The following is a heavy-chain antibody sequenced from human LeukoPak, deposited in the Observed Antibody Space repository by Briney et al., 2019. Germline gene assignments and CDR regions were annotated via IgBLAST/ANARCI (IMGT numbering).Heavy chain of an antibody. D-gene: IGHD3-3*01. CDR1: GFTSSSYA. J-gene: IGHJ4*02. Sequence: GGSLRLSCAASGFTSSSYATGWVRQAPAKGLAWVSALSGSRGSTYYADSVKGRFTISRDNSKNTLYLQMNSLRAEDTAVYYCARNPYYDFWSGYSYYFDYWGQGTLVTVSS. CDR3: ARNPYYDFWSGYSYYFDY. V-gene: IGHV3-23*01. CDR2: LSGSRGST.